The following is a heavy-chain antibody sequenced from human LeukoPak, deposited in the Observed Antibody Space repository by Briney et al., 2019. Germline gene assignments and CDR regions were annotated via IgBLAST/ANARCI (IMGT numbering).Heavy chain of an antibody. CDR1: GFTFSSYA. Sequence: PGGSLRLSCAASGFTFSSYAMSWVRQAPGKGLEWVSAISSSGGSTYYADSVKGRFTISRDNSKNTLYLQMNSLRAEDTAVYYCANSPVTGTTGGYWGQGTLVTVSS. D-gene: IGHD1-20*01. V-gene: IGHV3-23*01. CDR3: ANSPVTGTTGGY. CDR2: ISSSGGST. J-gene: IGHJ4*02.